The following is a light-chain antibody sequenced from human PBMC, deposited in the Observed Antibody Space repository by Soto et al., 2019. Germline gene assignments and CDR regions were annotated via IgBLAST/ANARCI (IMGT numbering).Light chain of an antibody. Sequence: EIVLMQSPGTLSLSPGEGATLSCRASQSVNNNYLAWYQQKPGQAPRLLIYGASTRATGIPARFSGSGSGTDFTLTISSLQSEDVAVFYCQQYDNWPRTFGQGTKVEIK. CDR2: GAS. CDR3: QQYDNWPRT. J-gene: IGKJ1*01. V-gene: IGKV3-15*01. CDR1: QSVNNN.